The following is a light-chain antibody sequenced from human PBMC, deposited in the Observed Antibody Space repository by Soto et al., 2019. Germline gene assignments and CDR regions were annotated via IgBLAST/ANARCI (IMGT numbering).Light chain of an antibody. J-gene: IGKJ1*01. V-gene: IGKV3-20*01. CDR1: QTVTSSY. Sequence: EIVLTQSPGTLSLSTGERATLSCRASQTVTSSYLAWYQQKPGQAPRLLIQGASSRASGIPDRFSGSGSGTDFTLTISRLEPEDFAVYFCQQYGSSPPSFGQGTKVDIK. CDR2: GAS. CDR3: QQYGSSPPS.